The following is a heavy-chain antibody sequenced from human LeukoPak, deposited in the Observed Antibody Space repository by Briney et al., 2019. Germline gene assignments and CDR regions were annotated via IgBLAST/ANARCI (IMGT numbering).Heavy chain of an antibody. CDR2: IYYSGST. D-gene: IGHD2/OR15-2a*01. J-gene: IGHJ4*02. V-gene: IGHV4-59*01. CDR1: GGSISSYY. Sequence: KPSETLSLTCTVSGGSISSYYWSWIRQPPGKGLEWIGYIYYSGSTNYNPSLKSRVTISVDTSKNQFSLKLSSVTAADTAVYYCARDRVSFDYWGKGTLVTVSS. CDR3: ARDRVSFDY.